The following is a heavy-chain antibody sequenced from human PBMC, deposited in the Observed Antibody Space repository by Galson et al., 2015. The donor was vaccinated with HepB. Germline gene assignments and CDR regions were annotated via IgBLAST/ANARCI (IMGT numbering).Heavy chain of an antibody. V-gene: IGHV3-74*01. J-gene: IGHJ4*02. Sequence: SLRLSCAASGFTFSSYWMHWVRQAPGKGLVWVSRINSGGSSTNYADSVKGRFTISRDNAKNTLYLQMNSLRAEDTAVYYCAGTISFSPPYWGQGTLVTVSS. CDR1: GFTFSSYW. D-gene: IGHD2-2*02. CDR2: INSGGSST. CDR3: AGTISFSPPY.